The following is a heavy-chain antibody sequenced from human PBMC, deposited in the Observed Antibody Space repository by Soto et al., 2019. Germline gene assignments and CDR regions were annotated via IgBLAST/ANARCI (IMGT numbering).Heavy chain of an antibody. CDR2: ISGSGGST. Sequence: GGSLRLSCAASGFTFSNYAVTWVRQAPGKGLEWVSTISGSGGSTYYADSVKGRFTISRDNPKNTLYLQMNSLRAEDTAVYYCAKDQGSSWYEIGYWGQGTLVTVSS. J-gene: IGHJ4*02. V-gene: IGHV3-23*01. CDR1: GFTFSNYA. D-gene: IGHD6-13*01. CDR3: AKDQGSSWYEIGY.